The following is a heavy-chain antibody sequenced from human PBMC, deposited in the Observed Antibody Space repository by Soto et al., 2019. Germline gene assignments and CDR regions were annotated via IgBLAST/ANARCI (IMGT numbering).Heavy chain of an antibody. Sequence: QLQLQESGPGLVKPSETLSLTCTVSGDSIRSSSYWGWIRQPPGKGLEWIGSIYSTGNTYYNPSLNTQVTISVDTSTNPFSLNVISVTAADTAVYYCRRSSRYSTDVWGQGTTVTVSS. CDR3: RRSSRYSTDV. J-gene: IGHJ6*02. CDR1: GDSIRSSSY. CDR2: IYSTGNT. D-gene: IGHD6-13*01. V-gene: IGHV4-39*01.